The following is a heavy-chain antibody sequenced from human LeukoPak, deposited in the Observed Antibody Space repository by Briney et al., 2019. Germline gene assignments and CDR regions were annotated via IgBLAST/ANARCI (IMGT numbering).Heavy chain of an antibody. J-gene: IGHJ1*01. CDR2: INAGNGNT. CDR1: GYTFTSYA. V-gene: IGHV1-3*01. D-gene: IGHD6-13*01. CDR3: ARASPGIAAALGH. Sequence: ASVKVSCKASGYTFTSYAMHWVRQAPGQRLEWMGWINAGNGNTKYSQKFQGRVTITRDTSASTAYMELSSLRSEDTAVYYCARASPGIAAALGHWGQGTLVTGSS.